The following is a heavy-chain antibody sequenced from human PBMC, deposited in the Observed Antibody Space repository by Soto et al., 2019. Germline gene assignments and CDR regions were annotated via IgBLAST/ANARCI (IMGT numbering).Heavy chain of an antibody. V-gene: IGHV3-30-3*01. CDR2: ISYDGSNK. J-gene: IGHJ4*02. CDR1: GFTFSSYA. CDR3: ARDRGAARPFDY. D-gene: IGHD6-6*01. Sequence: SGGSLRLSCAASGFTFSSYAMHWVRQAPGKGLEWVAVISYDGSNKYYADSVKGRFTISRDNSKNTLYLQMNSLRAEDTAVYYCARDRGAARPFDYWGQGTLVTVSS.